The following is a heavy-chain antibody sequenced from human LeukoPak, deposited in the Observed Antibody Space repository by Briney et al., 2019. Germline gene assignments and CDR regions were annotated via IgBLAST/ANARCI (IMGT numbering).Heavy chain of an antibody. J-gene: IGHJ4*02. Sequence: GGSLRLSCAASGFSFNSFAMSWVRRAPGKGLEWVSTISGSGGSTYYTDSVKGRFTISRDNSKNTLYLQMNSLRVEDTAIFFCAKDRVGARAGNFDYWGQGTPVTVSS. V-gene: IGHV3-23*01. CDR3: AKDRVGARAGNFDY. CDR1: GFSFNSFA. CDR2: ISGSGGST. D-gene: IGHD6-6*01.